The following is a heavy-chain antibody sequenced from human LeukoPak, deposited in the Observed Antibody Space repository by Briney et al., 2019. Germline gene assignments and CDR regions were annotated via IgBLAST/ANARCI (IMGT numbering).Heavy chain of an antibody. D-gene: IGHD2-21*02. CDR1: GYTLTELS. V-gene: IGHV1-24*01. CDR3: ATGPLVVVTANLVFDY. J-gene: IGHJ4*02. Sequence: GASVKVSCKVSGYTLTELSMHWVRQAPGKGLEWMGGFDPEDGETIYAQKFQGRVTMTEDTSTDTAYMELSSLRSEDTAVYYCATGPLVVVTANLVFDYWGQGTLVTVSS. CDR2: FDPEDGET.